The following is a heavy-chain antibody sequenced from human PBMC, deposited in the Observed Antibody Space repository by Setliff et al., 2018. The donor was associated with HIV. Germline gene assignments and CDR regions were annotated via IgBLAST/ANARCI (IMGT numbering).Heavy chain of an antibody. J-gene: IGHJ6*02. V-gene: IGHV4-61*09. D-gene: IGHD2-2*01. CDR2: FYTSGTT. Sequence: PSETLSRTCSVSGGSLSSGSHYCTWLRQAAGKGLEWIGHFYTSGTTNYNPSLESRVTISVDTSKNHFSLKLSSVTAADAAVYYCGTAMYYYYGLDVWGQGIRVTVSS. CDR1: GGSLSSGSHY. CDR3: GTAMYYYYGLDV.